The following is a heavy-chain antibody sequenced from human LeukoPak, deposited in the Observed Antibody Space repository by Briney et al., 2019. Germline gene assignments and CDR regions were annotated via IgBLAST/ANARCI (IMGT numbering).Heavy chain of an antibody. CDR3: ARVSSAWTPIM. V-gene: IGHV1-69*05. D-gene: IGHD1-1*01. CDR2: IIPMFVTP. J-gene: IGHJ3*01. Sequence: SVKVSCKASGGTFSRYAINSVRQSARHRLEWMGGIIPMFVTPNYAQKFQGTVTINTAESTSTAYMDLSTLRYADTAVYYCARVSSAWTPIMWGQGTVVTVSS. CDR1: GGTFSRYA.